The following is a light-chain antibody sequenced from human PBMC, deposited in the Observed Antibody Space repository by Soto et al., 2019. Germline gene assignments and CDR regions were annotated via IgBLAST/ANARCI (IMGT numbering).Light chain of an antibody. CDR3: QQGYNMPLT. CDR1: QNIRSR. J-gene: IGKJ4*01. Sequence: DFQMTQSPSTLSASVGDRVTITCRASQNIRSRLAWFQQKPGKAPKLLIYDASTLESGVPSRFSGSGSGTEFTLTISSLQPEDFATYFCQQGYNMPLTFGGGTKVDI. CDR2: DAS. V-gene: IGKV1-5*01.